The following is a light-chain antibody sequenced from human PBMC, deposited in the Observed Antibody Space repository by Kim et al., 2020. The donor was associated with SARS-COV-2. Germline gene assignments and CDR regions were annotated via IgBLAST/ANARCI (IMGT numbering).Light chain of an antibody. CDR3: GSYAGSNNYV. Sequence: GQSVTISCTGTSSDIGGYDYVAWYQQHPGKAPKLTIYEVRKRPSGVPDRFSGSKSGNTASLTISGLQAEDEADYYCGSYAGSNNYVFGTGTKVTVL. J-gene: IGLJ1*01. CDR2: EVR. CDR1: SSDIGGYDY. V-gene: IGLV2-8*01.